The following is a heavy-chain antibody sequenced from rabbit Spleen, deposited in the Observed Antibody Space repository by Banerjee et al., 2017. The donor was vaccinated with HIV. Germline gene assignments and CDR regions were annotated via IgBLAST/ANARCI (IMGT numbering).Heavy chain of an antibody. CDR1: GFSFSSNYW. D-gene: IGHD8-1*01. Sequence: EESGGGLVQPEGSLTLTCTASGFSFSSNYWICWVRQAPGKGPEWIACIYAGSSGSTVYASWAKGRFTISKTSSTTVTPQMTSLTAADTATYFCARDSGTSFSSYGMDLWGPGTLVTVS. CDR2: IYAGSSGST. V-gene: IGHV1S45*01. J-gene: IGHJ6*01. CDR3: ARDSGTSFSSYGMDL.